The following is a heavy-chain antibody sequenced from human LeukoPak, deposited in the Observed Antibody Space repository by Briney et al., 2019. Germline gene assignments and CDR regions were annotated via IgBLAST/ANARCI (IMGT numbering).Heavy chain of an antibody. CDR2: INHSGST. D-gene: IGHD6-13*01. Sequence: SETLSPTCAVYGGSLSGYYCSWIRQPPAKGLEWIGEINHSGSTNDSPSLKSRVPISVDTSKNQFSLKLSSVTAADTAVYYCARMYSSSWYVFDYRGQGTLVTVSS. CDR1: GGSLSGYY. J-gene: IGHJ4*02. V-gene: IGHV4-34*01. CDR3: ARMYSSSWYVFDY.